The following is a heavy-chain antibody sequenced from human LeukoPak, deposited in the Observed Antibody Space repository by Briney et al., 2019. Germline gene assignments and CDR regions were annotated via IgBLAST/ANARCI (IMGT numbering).Heavy chain of an antibody. CDR1: GFTFSGND. Sequence: GGSLRLSCTASGFTFSGNDMIWVRRAPGKGLEGLAVIYTSGSTHYADSVKGRFTISRDSSQNTLNLKMNSMRAEDTAVYYCAREAENYGLTLDIWGKGTMVTVSS. J-gene: IGHJ3*02. V-gene: IGHV3-66*01. CDR3: AREAENYGLTLDI. CDR2: IYTSGST. D-gene: IGHD3-10*01.